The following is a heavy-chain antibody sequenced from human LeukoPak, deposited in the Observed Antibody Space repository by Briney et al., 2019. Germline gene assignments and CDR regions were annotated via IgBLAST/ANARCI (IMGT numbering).Heavy chain of an antibody. CDR2: ISYDGSNK. D-gene: IGHD4-11*01. CDR3: ARDHNTVTTEYYYMDV. V-gene: IGHV3-30*01. J-gene: IGHJ6*03. Sequence: PGRSLRLSCAASGFTFSSYAMHWVRQAPGKGLEWVAVISYDGSNKYYADSVKGRFTISRDNSENTLYLQMNSLRAEDTAVYYCARDHNTVTTEYYYMDVWGKGTTVTVSS. CDR1: GFTFSSYA.